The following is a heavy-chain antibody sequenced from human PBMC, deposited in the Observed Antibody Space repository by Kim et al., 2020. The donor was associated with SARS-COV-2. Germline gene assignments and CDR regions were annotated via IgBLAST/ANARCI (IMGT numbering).Heavy chain of an antibody. J-gene: IGHJ6*02. V-gene: IGHV3-48*03. CDR3: AREDTAMVIGMDV. Sequence: YADSVKGRFTITRDNAKNSLYLQMNSLRAEDTAVYYCAREDTAMVIGMDVWGQGTTVTVSS. D-gene: IGHD5-18*01.